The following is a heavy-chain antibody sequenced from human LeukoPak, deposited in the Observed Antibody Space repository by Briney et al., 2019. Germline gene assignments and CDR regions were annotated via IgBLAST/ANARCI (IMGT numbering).Heavy chain of an antibody. Sequence: PGGSLRLSCAASGFTFSSYGMHWVRQAPGKGLEWVSSISSSSSYIYYADSVKGRFTISRDNAKNSLYLQMNNLRAEDTAVYYCATHHKYSTPGWGQGTLVTVSS. D-gene: IGHD6-6*01. CDR1: GFTFSSYG. J-gene: IGHJ4*02. CDR3: ATHHKYSTPG. V-gene: IGHV3-21*01. CDR2: ISSSSSYI.